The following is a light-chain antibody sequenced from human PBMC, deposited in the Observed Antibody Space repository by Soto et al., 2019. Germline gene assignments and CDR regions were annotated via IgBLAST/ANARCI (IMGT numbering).Light chain of an antibody. CDR3: HQRQSWPRT. CDR1: QYINTR. V-gene: IGKV3-11*01. J-gene: IGKJ1*01. Sequence: ETVLTHSPATLSSIPRYRVTLSCMASQYINTRLAWYQHRPGQAPRLLIYQTSLRAAGIPARFSASGSGTDFTLTISDVQPEDFALYYCHQRQSWPRTFGQGTKVDI. CDR2: QTS.